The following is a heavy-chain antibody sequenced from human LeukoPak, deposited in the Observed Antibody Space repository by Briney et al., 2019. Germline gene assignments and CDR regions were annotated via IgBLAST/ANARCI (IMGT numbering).Heavy chain of an antibody. CDR1: GGTFSSYA. J-gene: IGHJ5*02. CDR2: IIPILGIA. CDR3: ARDPSYGYFSRWSDP. D-gene: IGHD5-18*01. Sequence: ASVKVSCKASGGTFSSYAISWVRQAPGQGLEWMGRIIPILGIANYAQKFQGRVTITADKSTSTAYMELSSLRSEDTAVYYCARDPSYGYFSRWSDPWGQGTLVTVSS. V-gene: IGHV1-69*04.